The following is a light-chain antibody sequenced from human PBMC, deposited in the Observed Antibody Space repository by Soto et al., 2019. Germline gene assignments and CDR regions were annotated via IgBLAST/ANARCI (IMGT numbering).Light chain of an antibody. J-gene: IGKJ4*01. CDR3: QQRRSWPPT. Sequence: EIVLTQSPATLSLSPGERATVSFRASQSVNSYLAWYQQKPGQAPRLLIYDASNRATDIPARFSGSGFGTDFTLTISSLEPEDFAIYYCQQRRSWPPTFGGGTRVEIK. CDR1: QSVNSY. CDR2: DAS. V-gene: IGKV3-11*01.